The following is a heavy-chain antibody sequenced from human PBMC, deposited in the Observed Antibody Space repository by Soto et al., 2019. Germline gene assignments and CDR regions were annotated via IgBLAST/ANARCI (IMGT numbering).Heavy chain of an antibody. CDR3: TKGASTSCFSAFDF. J-gene: IGHJ3*01. Sequence: EVQLVESGGGLVHPGRSLRLSCTASGFTFEDYAMHWVRQAPGKGLEWVSSISWNSGNIVYADSVRGRFTISRDNAKTSLHLQMNSLSAEDTALYYCTKGASTSCFSAFDFWGQGTMVTVSS. V-gene: IGHV3-9*01. CDR1: GFTFEDYA. D-gene: IGHD2-2*01. CDR2: ISWNSGNI.